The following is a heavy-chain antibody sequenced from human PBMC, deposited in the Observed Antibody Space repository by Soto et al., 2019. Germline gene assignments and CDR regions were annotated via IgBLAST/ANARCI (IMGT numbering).Heavy chain of an antibody. CDR1: GFTFRSYA. V-gene: IGHV3-33*01. J-gene: IGHJ4*02. D-gene: IGHD4-17*01. CDR2: MWYDGSNQ. CDR3: ARDRNYGSNSPYFDY. Sequence: QVQLVESGGGVVQPGESLRLACAGFGFTFRSYAMHWVRQTPRKELEWVAFMWYDGSNQYYADSVKGRFTISRDNSNSTLYLEMNSLRVEDTAVYYCARDRNYGSNSPYFDYWGQGVLVTVSS.